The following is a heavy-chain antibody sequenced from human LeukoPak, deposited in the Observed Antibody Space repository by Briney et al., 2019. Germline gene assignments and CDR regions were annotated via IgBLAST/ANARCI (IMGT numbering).Heavy chain of an antibody. Sequence: PSETLSVTCAVYGGSFSGYYWSWVRQPPGKGLEWIREINHRGRTNNNRSLTRGGTISVDTSKNQFSLNLSSVTAADTAVYYCAGIVVVPAAIGHYGSGSYHPDHWFAPWGQGTLVTVSS. CDR1: GGSFSGYY. J-gene: IGHJ5*02. V-gene: IGHV4-34*04. D-gene: IGHD2-2*01. CDR2: INHRGRT. CDR3: AGIVVVPAAIGHYGSGSYHPDHWFAP.